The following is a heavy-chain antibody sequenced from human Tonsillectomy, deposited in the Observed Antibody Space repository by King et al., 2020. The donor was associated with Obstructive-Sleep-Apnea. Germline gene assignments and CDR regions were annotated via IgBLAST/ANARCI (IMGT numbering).Heavy chain of an antibody. CDR1: GGSINSGDYY. CDR3: ARASITMVRGVIFDF. CDR2: IYYSGST. D-gene: IGHD3-10*01. J-gene: IGHJ4*02. Sequence: VQLQESGPGLVKPSQNLSLTCTVSGGSINSGDYYWSWIRQPPGKGLEWIGYIYYSGSTYYNPALKSRATISRDTPKNQVSLKLSSVTVADTAVYHCARASITMVRGVIFDFWGQGTLVIVSS. V-gene: IGHV4-30-4*01.